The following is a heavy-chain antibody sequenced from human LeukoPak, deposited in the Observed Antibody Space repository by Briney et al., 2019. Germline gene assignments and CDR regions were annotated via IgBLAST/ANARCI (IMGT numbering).Heavy chain of an antibody. CDR1: GFTFSSYA. D-gene: IGHD1-1*01. J-gene: IGHJ4*02. CDR3: ANSERSNWNYYFDY. V-gene: IGHV3-23*01. CDR2: ISGSGNT. Sequence: GGSLRLSCAASGFTFSSYAMSWVRQAPGKGLEWVSVISGSGNTFYADSVKGRFTISRDNSKNTLYLQMNSPRAEDTAVYYCANSERSNWNYYFDYWGQGTLVTVSS.